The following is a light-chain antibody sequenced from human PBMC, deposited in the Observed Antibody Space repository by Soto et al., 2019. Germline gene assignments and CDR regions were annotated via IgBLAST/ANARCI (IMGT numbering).Light chain of an antibody. CDR3: QTWGTGIHVV. CDR2: LDSDGSH. Sequence: QLVLTQSPSASASLGASVKLTCTLSSGHSSYAIAWHQQQPEKGPRYLMKLDSDGSHTKGDAIPDRFSGSSSGAGRYLTISSLQSEDEADYYCQTWGTGIHVVFGGGTKLTVL. V-gene: IGLV4-69*01. J-gene: IGLJ2*01. CDR1: SGHSSYA.